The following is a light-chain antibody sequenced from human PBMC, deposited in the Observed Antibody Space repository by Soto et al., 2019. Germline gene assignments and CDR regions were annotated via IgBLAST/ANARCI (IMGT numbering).Light chain of an antibody. Sequence: EIVLTQSPVTLSVSPGERVTLSCRASQRLSSNLAWYQQRPGQAPRLLIYGASIRATDIPARFIGSGSGTEFTLIISMLQSEYVAVYYCQQYINWPRTFGQGTKVGIK. V-gene: IGKV3D-15*03. CDR3: QQYINWPRT. CDR1: QRLSSN. J-gene: IGKJ1*01. CDR2: GAS.